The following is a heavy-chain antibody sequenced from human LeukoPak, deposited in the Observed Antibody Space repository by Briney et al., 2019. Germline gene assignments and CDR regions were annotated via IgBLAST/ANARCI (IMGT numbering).Heavy chain of an antibody. Sequence: ASVTVSCTASGYTFTSYGISWVRQAPGQGLEWMGWISACNGNTNYAQKLQGRVTMTTDTSTSTAYMELRSLRSDDTAVYYCAREEWERRDFDYWGQGTLVTVSS. CDR1: GYTFTSYG. D-gene: IGHD1-26*01. CDR3: AREEWERRDFDY. V-gene: IGHV1-18*01. CDR2: ISACNGNT. J-gene: IGHJ4*02.